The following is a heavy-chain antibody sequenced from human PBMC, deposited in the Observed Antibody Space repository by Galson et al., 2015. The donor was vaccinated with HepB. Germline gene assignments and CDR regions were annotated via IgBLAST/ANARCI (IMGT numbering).Heavy chain of an antibody. J-gene: IGHJ4*02. CDR2: IIPIFGTA. CDR1: GGTFSSYA. Sequence: SVKVSCKASGGTFSSYAISWVRQAPGQGLEWMGGIIPIFGTANYAQKFQGRVTITADESTSTAYMELSSLRSEDTAVYYCARPSIAARLWGAFDYWGQGTLVTVSS. CDR3: ARPSIAARLWGAFDY. V-gene: IGHV1-69*13. D-gene: IGHD6-6*01.